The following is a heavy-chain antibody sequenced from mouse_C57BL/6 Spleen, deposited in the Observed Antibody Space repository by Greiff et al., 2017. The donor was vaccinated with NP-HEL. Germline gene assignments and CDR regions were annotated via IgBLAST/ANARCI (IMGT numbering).Heavy chain of an antibody. Sequence: QVTLKESGPGILQSSQTLSLTCSFSGFSLSTSGMGVSWIRQPSGKGLEWLAHIYWDDDKRYNPSLKSRLTISKDTSRNQVFLKITSVDTADTATYYCARSPFYYYGSSSNYFDYWGQGTTLTVSS. D-gene: IGHD1-1*01. CDR2: IYWDDDK. V-gene: IGHV8-12*01. J-gene: IGHJ2*01. CDR3: ARSPFYYYGSSSNYFDY. CDR1: GFSLSTSGMG.